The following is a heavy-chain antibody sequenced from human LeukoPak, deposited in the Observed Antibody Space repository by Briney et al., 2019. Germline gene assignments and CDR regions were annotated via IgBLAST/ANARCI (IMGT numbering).Heavy chain of an antibody. CDR2: IYHSGST. Sequence: SETLSLTCTVSGGSISSGGYYWSWIRQPPGKGLEWIGYIYHSGSTYYNPSLKSRVTISVDRSKNQFSLKLSSVTAADTAVYYCARAGMFEVVVPAADAFDIWGQGTMVTVSS. J-gene: IGHJ3*02. CDR3: ARAGMFEVVVPAADAFDI. D-gene: IGHD2-2*01. CDR1: GGSISSGGYY. V-gene: IGHV4-30-2*01.